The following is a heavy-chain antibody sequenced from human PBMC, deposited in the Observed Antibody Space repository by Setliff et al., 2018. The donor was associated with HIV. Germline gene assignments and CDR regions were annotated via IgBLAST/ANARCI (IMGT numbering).Heavy chain of an antibody. CDR3: ARGVKWLDP. V-gene: IGHV3-53*01. CDR1: GFTVSDNY. D-gene: IGHD3-10*01. CDR2: IYSDGTT. Sequence: PGGSLRLSCAVSGFTVSDNYMTWVRQVPGKGLEWVSVIYSDGTTHYADSVKGRFTISRDDSKNTVYLQMHSLRVEDTAVYYCARGVKWLDPWGQGTLVTVSS. J-gene: IGHJ5*02.